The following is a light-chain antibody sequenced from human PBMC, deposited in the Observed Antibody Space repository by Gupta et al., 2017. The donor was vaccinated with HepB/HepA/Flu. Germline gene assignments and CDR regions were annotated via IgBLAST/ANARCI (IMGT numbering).Light chain of an antibody. Sequence: QPVLTQSSSASASLGSSVKLTCTLSSGHSSYIIAWHQQQPGKAPRYLMKLEGSGSYNKGSGVPDRFSGSSSGADRYLTISNLQSEDEADYYCETWDSNTLHCVFGTGTKVTVL. V-gene: IGLV4-60*03. CDR1: SGHSSYI. CDR3: ETWDSNTLHCV. CDR2: LEGSGSY. J-gene: IGLJ1*01.